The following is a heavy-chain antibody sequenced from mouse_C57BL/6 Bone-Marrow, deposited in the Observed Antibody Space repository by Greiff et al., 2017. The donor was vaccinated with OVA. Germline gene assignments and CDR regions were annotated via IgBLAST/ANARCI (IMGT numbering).Heavy chain of an antibody. CDR2: IWWDDDK. J-gene: IGHJ1*03. D-gene: IGHD1-1*01. Sequence: QVTLKVSGPGILQPSQTLSLTCSFSGFSLSTFGMGVGWIRQPSGKGLEWLAHIWWDDDKYYNPAMKRRLTISKDTSKNQVFLKIANVDTADTATYYCARRECYYGSSYWYFDVWGTGTTVTVSS. V-gene: IGHV8-8*01. CDR1: GFSLSTFGMG. CDR3: ARRECYYGSSYWYFDV.